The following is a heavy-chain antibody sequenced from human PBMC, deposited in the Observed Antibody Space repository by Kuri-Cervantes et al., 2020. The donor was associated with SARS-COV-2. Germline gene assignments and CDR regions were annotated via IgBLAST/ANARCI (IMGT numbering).Heavy chain of an antibody. CDR1: GFTFDDYA. J-gene: IGHJ2*01. CDR2: ISWNSGSI. V-gene: IGHV3-9*01. Sequence: GGSLRLSCAASGFTFDDYAMHWVRHAPGKGLEWVSGISWNSGSIGYADSVKGRFTISRDNAKNSLYLQMNSLRAEDTALYYCAKESWYEDSRLGYFDLWGRGTLVTVSS. CDR3: AKESWYEDSRLGYFDL. D-gene: IGHD2-15*01.